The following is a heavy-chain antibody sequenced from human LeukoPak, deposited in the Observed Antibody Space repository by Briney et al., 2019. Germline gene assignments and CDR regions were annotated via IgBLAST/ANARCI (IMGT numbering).Heavy chain of an antibody. CDR1: GGTFSSYA. D-gene: IGHD6-19*01. CDR2: IIPIFGTA. J-gene: IGHJ4*02. Sequence: SVKVSCKASGGTFSSYAISWVRQAPGQGLEWMGGIIPIFGTANYAQKFQGRVTITRDTSASTAYMELSSLRSEDTAVYYCARARPRAVADLDYWGQGTLVTVSS. V-gene: IGHV1-69*05. CDR3: ARARPRAVADLDY.